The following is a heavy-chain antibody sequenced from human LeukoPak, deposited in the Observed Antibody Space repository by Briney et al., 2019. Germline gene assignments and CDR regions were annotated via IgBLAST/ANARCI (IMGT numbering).Heavy chain of an antibody. V-gene: IGHV1-18*04. Sequence: ASVKVSCKASGYTFTGYYMHWVRQAPGQGLEWTGWISAYNGNTNYAQKLQGRVTMTTDTSTSTAYMELRSLRSDDTAVYYCARVGGLSNIHYDISYWGQGTLVTVSS. CDR3: ARVGGLSNIHYDISY. CDR2: ISAYNGNT. CDR1: GYTFTGYY. J-gene: IGHJ4*02. D-gene: IGHD3-9*01.